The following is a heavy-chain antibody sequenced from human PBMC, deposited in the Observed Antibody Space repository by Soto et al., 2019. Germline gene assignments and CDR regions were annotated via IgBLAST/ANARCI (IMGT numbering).Heavy chain of an antibody. CDR1: RFTFSSYW. V-gene: IGHV3-7*05. Sequence: PGGSLRLSCAASRFTFSSYWMSWVRQAPGKGLEWVANIKQDGSEKYYVDSVKGRFTISRDNAKNSLYLQMNSLRAEDTAVYYCARDRHLDYWGQGTLVTVSS. CDR3: ARDRHLDY. CDR2: IKQDGSEK. J-gene: IGHJ4*02.